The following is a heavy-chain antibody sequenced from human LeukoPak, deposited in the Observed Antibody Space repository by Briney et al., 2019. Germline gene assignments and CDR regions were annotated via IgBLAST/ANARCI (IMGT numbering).Heavy chain of an antibody. CDR1: GYTFTSYG. Sequence: ASVKVSCKASGYTFTSYGISWVRQAPGQGLEWMGWISAYNGNTNYAQKLQGRVTMTTDTSTSTAYMELRSLRSDDTAVYYCARATDPNQLLPQYFDYWGQGTLVTVSS. V-gene: IGHV1-18*01. D-gene: IGHD2-2*01. CDR3: ARATDPNQLLPQYFDY. CDR2: ISAYNGNT. J-gene: IGHJ4*02.